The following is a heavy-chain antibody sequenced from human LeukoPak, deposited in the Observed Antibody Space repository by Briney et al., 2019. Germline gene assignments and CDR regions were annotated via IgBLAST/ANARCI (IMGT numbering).Heavy chain of an antibody. J-gene: IGHJ4*02. CDR1: GGSFSGYY. Sequence: SETLSLTCAVYGGSFSGYYWSWIRQPPGKGLEWIGEINHSGSTNYNPSLRSRVTISVDTSKNQFSLKLSSVTAADTAVYYCAREAAQTRYDYVWGSYPLPYYFDYWGQGTLVTVSS. V-gene: IGHV4-34*01. CDR2: INHSGST. CDR3: AREAAQTRYDYVWGSYPLPYYFDY. D-gene: IGHD3-16*02.